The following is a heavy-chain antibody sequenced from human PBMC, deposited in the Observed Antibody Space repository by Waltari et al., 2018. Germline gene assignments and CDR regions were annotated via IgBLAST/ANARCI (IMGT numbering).Heavy chain of an antibody. D-gene: IGHD6-19*01. CDR1: GGSISSSSYY. J-gene: IGHJ5*02. CDR3: ARDQVAASKGNWFDP. V-gene: IGHV4-39*07. CDR2: IYYSGRT. Sequence: QLQLQESGPGLVKPSETLSLTCTVSGGSISSSSYYWGWIRQPPGKGLEWIGSIYYSGRTYYNPSLKSRVTISVDTSKNQFSLKLSSVTAADTAVYYCARDQVAASKGNWFDPWGQGTLVTVSS.